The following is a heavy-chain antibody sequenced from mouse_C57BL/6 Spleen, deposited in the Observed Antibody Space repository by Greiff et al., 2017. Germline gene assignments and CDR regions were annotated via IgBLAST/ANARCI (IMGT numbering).Heavy chain of an antibody. CDR3: ALYGSSFDY. V-gene: IGHV1-82*01. CDR2: LYPGDGDT. Sequence: QVQLQQSGPELVKPGASVKISCKASGYAFSSSWMNWVKQRPGKGLEWIGRLYPGDGDTNYNGKFKGKATLTADKSSSTAYMQLSSLTSEDSAVYFCALYGSSFDYWGQGTTLTVSS. J-gene: IGHJ2*01. D-gene: IGHD1-1*01. CDR1: GYAFSSSW.